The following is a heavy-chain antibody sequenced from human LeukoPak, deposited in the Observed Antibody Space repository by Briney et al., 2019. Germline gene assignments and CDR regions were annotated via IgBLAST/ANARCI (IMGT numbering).Heavy chain of an antibody. D-gene: IGHD5-12*01. Sequence: SVTVSFKASGGSFSDYSISWVRQAPGQGLEWMGRIIAILDTAHYAQKFQGRFTITADKSTTTVYMELSSLRSDDTAVYYCVRSGYDYDWFDPWGQGTLVTVSS. CDR1: GGSFSDYS. CDR2: IIAILDTA. J-gene: IGHJ5*02. CDR3: VRSGYDYDWFDP. V-gene: IGHV1-69*08.